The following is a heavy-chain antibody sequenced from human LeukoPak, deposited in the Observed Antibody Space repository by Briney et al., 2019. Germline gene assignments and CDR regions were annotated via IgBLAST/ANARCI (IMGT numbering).Heavy chain of an antibody. CDR1: GVSISSHY. Sequence: SESLTLPCTLSGVSISSHYWRWIRQPAGEGLEWIGRFYTNGSTNYNPSLNHQLTISVDKPKNHLSLNLNSVPAADPSLYYCARDWRYCSVGSCSYSFDYWGQGALVTVSS. CDR3: ARDWRYCSVGSCSYSFDY. V-gene: IGHV4-4*07. J-gene: IGHJ4*02. CDR2: FYTNGST. D-gene: IGHD2-15*01.